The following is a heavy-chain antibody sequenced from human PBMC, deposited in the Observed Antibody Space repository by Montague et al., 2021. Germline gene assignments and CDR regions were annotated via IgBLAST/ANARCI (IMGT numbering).Heavy chain of an antibody. J-gene: IGHJ6*02. D-gene: IGHD3-16*01. CDR3: ARYLHTSKYDGGRCLSRRYGMDV. CDR1: GGSFSGHY. Sequence: SETLSLTCAVYGGSFSGHYWSWIRQPPGKGLEWIGEFNHSGSTNYNPSLKSRVTMSVDTSKNQFSLNLSSVTAADTAVYYCARYLHTSKYDGGRCLSRRYGMDVWGQGTPVPVSS. V-gene: IGHV4-34*01. CDR2: FNHSGST.